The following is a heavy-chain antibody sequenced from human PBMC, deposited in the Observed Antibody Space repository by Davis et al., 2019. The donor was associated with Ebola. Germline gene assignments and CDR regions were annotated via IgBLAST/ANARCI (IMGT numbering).Heavy chain of an antibody. Sequence: GSLRLSCTVSGGSINGYYWSWIRQSPGKALEWIGHVYYTGSTTYNPSLKSRVTIFVDTSKTRFSLNLTSVTDADTAVYYCTRGRYVWGQGTTVTVSS. V-gene: IGHV4-59*01. CDR2: VYYTGST. CDR3: TRGRYV. J-gene: IGHJ6*02. CDR1: GGSINGYY. D-gene: IGHD2-2*01.